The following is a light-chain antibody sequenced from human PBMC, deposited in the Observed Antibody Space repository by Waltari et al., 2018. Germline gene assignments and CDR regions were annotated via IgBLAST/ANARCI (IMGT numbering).Light chain of an antibody. CDR1: SGALGNYKF. CDR2: DVS. V-gene: IGLV2-14*02. Sequence: QSALTQPASVSGSPGQSITISCTGTSGALGNYKFFPLYQQEPGRAPKLIVYDVSQRPSGVSNRFSGSKSGNTASLTISGLQAEDEADYYCSSYTTASSWVFGGGTKLTVL. J-gene: IGLJ3*02. CDR3: SSYTTASSWV.